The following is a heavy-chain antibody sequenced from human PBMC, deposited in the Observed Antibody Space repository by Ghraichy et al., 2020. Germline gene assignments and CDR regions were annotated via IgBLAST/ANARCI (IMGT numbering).Heavy chain of an antibody. CDR1: GFTFSSYA. D-gene: IGHD3-9*01. CDR2: ISGSGGST. V-gene: IGHV3-23*01. J-gene: IGHJ4*02. Sequence: GGSLRLSCAASGFTFSSYAMSWVRQAPGKGLEWVSAISGSGGSTYYADSVKGRFTISRDNSKNTLYLQMNSLRAEDTAVYYCAKDLYGGPVSPLTGFDYWGQGTLVTVSS. CDR3: AKDLYGGPVSPLTGFDY.